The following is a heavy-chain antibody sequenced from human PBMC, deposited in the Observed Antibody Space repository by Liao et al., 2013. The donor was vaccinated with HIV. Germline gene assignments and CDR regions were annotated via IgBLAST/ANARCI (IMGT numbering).Heavy chain of an antibody. V-gene: IGHV4-34*01. J-gene: IGHJ4*02. D-gene: IGHD2-15*01. Sequence: QVQLQESGPGLLKPSETLSLTCAVYGGSFSGYYWSWIRQPPGKGLEWIGEINHSGSTNYNPSLKSRVTISVDTSKNQFSLKLSSVTAADTAVYYCARSNLRGYCSGGSCYPNFDYWGQGTLVTVSS. CDR3: ARSNLRGYCSGGSCYPNFDY. CDR1: GGSFSGYY. CDR2: INHSGST.